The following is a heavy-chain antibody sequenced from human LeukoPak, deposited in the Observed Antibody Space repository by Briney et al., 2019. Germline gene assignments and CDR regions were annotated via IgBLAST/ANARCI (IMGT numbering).Heavy chain of an antibody. D-gene: IGHD3-22*01. CDR2: ISAYNGNT. CDR3: ARRPCYYYESSGYYDY. Sequence: ASVKVSCKASGYTFTSYGISWVRQAPGQGLEWMEWISAYNGNTNYAQKLQGRVTLTTDTSTSTAYMELRSLRSDDTAVYYCARRPCYYYESSGYYDYWGQGTLVTVSS. V-gene: IGHV1-18*01. J-gene: IGHJ4*02. CDR1: GYTFTSYG.